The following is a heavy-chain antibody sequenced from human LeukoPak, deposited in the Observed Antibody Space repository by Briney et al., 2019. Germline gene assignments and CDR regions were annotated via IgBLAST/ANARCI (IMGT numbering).Heavy chain of an antibody. CDR1: GGSISSYY. D-gene: IGHD5-24*01. V-gene: IGHV4-4*09. Sequence: SETLSLTCTVSGGSISSYYWSWIRQPPGKGLEWIGHIYTSGSTNYNPSLKSRVTISVDTSKNQFSLKLSSVTAADTAVYYCARHKDGYNGDSWFDPWGQGTLVTVSS. CDR2: IYTSGST. J-gene: IGHJ5*02. CDR3: ARHKDGYNGDSWFDP.